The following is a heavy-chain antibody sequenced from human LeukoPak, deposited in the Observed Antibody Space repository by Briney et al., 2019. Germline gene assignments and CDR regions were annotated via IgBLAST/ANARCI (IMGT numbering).Heavy chain of an antibody. J-gene: IGHJ4*02. CDR1: GGSISSYY. D-gene: IGHD1-26*01. V-gene: IGHV4-4*07. CDR2: IYTSGST. CDR3: ARNGGSGTYYDGSFDY. Sequence: PSETLSLTCTVSGGSISSYYWSWIRQSAGKGLEWIGRIYTSGSTNYNPPLKSRVTMSVDTSKNQFSLKLSSVTAADTAVYYCARNGGSGTYYDGSFDYWGQGTLVTVSS.